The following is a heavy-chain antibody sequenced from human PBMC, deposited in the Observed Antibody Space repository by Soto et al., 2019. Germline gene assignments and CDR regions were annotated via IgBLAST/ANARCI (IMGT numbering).Heavy chain of an antibody. J-gene: IGHJ6*02. Sequence: HPGGSLRLSCAASGFTFSSYWMSGVRQAPGKGLEWVANIKQDGSEKYYVDSVKGRFTISRDNAKNSLYLQMNSLRAEDTAVYYCARDGRYYYYGMDVWGQGTTVTVSS. CDR1: GFTFSSYW. V-gene: IGHV3-7*01. CDR2: IKQDGSEK. CDR3: ARDGRYYYYGMDV.